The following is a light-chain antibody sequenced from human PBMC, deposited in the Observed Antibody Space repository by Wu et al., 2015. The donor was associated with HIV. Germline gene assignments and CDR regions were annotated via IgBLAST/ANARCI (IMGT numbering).Light chain of an antibody. Sequence: AIQLTQSPSSLSASVGDRVTITCRASQGISSALAWYQQKPGKAPKLLIYDASSLESGVPSRFSGSGSGTDYTLTISSLQPEDSAIYYCQQYYSTRWTFGQGTKVEIK. CDR1: QGISSA. CDR2: DAS. V-gene: IGKV1-13*02. J-gene: IGKJ1*01. CDR3: QQYYSTRWT.